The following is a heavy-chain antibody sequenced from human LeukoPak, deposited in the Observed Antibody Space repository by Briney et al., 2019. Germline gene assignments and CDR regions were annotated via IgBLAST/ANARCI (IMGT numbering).Heavy chain of an antibody. CDR3: ATDVRRVTFGGVRAFDI. D-gene: IGHD3-16*01. CDR2: FDPEDGET. Sequence: ASVKVSCKVSGYTLTELSMHWVRQAPGKGLEWMGGFDPEDGETIYAQKFQGRVTMTEDTSTDTAYMELSSLRSEDTAVYYCATDVRRVTFGGVRAFDIWGQGTMVTVSS. J-gene: IGHJ3*02. V-gene: IGHV1-24*01. CDR1: GYTLTELS.